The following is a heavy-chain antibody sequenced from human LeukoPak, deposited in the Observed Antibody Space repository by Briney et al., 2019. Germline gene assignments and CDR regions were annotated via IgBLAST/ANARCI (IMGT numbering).Heavy chain of an antibody. CDR2: ISSSSSYI. V-gene: IGHV3-21*04. J-gene: IGHJ4*02. D-gene: IGHD3-10*01. Sequence: GSLRLSCAASGFTFSSYSMNWVRQAPGKGLEWVSSISSSSSYIYYADSVKGRFTISRDNAKNSLYLQMNSLRAEDTAVYYCARAMVRGVIIFDYWGQGTLVTVSS. CDR1: GFTFSSYS. CDR3: ARAMVRGVIIFDY.